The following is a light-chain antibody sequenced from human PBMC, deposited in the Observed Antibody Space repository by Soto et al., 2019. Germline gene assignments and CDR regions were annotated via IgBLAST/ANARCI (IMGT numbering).Light chain of an antibody. J-gene: IGLJ3*02. CDR1: SGDVGGYNY. CDR2: DVS. Sequence: QSALTQPASVSGSPGQSIAISCTGTSGDVGGYNYVSWYQQHPGKTPNLMIYDVSNRPSGVSNRFSGSKSGNTASLTISGLQAEDEADYYCSSYTSSSTGVFGGGTKVTVL. V-gene: IGLV2-14*01. CDR3: SSYTSSSTGV.